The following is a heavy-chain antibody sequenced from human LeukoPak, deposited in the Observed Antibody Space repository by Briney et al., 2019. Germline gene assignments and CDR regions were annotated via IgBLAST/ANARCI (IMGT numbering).Heavy chain of an antibody. V-gene: IGHV4-59*08. CDR1: GGSLSSYY. J-gene: IGHJ5*02. CDR3: ARHGYSYTPWFDP. Sequence: PSETLSLTCTVSGGSLSSYYWSWIRQPPGKGLEWIGYIYHIGSTKYNPSLKSRVTISVDTSKNQFSLRLSSVTAADTAVYYCARHGYSYTPWFDPWGQGTLVTVSS. CDR2: IYHIGST. D-gene: IGHD5-18*01.